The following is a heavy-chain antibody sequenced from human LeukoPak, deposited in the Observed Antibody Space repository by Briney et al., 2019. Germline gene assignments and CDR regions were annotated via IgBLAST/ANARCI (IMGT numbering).Heavy chain of an antibody. J-gene: IGHJ4*02. Sequence: GASVKVSCKASGYTFTTYGISWVRQAPGQGLEWMGWITTYNGNTNYAQELQGRVTMTTDTSTSTAYMVLRSLRSDDTTVYYCARGPYCSGATCYSQMFDFWGQGSPVAVSS. CDR1: GYTFTTYG. V-gene: IGHV1-18*01. D-gene: IGHD2-15*01. CDR2: ITTYNGNT. CDR3: ARGPYCSGATCYSQMFDF.